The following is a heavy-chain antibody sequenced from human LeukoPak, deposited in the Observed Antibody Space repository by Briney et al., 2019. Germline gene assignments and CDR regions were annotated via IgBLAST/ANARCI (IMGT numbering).Heavy chain of an antibody. CDR3: ARAGLYSGSGLDY. CDR2: ISSGSGYM. J-gene: IGHJ4*02. Sequence: GGSLRLSCAVSGFAFSSYNMNWVRQSPRKGLEWVSSISSGSGYMYYADPVKGRFTISRDNAKNSLYLEMSSLRAEDTAVYYCARAGLYSGSGLDYWGQGTLVTVSS. D-gene: IGHD5-12*01. CDR1: GFAFSSYN. V-gene: IGHV3-21*01.